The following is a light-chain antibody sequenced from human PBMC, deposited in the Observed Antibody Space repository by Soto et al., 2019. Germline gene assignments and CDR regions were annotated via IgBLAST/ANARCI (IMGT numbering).Light chain of an antibody. CDR3: QQRSNWPPLT. CDR1: QSVSSY. Sequence: GLTQSPATLSLSTGERATLSCRASQSVSSYLAWYQQKPGQAPRLLIYDASNRATGIPARFSGSGSGTDFTLTISSLEPEDFAVYYCQQRSNWPPLTFGGGTKVDIK. CDR2: DAS. J-gene: IGKJ4*01. V-gene: IGKV3-11*01.